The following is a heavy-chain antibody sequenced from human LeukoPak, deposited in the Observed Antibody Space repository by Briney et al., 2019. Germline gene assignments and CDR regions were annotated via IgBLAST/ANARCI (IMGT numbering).Heavy chain of an antibody. CDR2: INPNSGGT. Sequence: ASVKVSCKASGYTFTGYYVHWVRQAPGQGLEWMGWINPNSGGTYYAQKFQDRVTMTSDTSIGTAYMELTRLRSDDTAVYYCARENQEPQYLDVWGKGTTVTVSS. V-gene: IGHV1-2*02. J-gene: IGHJ6*03. CDR3: ARENQEPQYLDV. D-gene: IGHD1-14*01. CDR1: GYTFTGYY.